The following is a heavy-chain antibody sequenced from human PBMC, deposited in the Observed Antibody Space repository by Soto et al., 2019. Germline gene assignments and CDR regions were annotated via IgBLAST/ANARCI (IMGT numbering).Heavy chain of an antibody. Sequence: SETLSLTCAVYGGSFSGYYWSWIRQPPGKGLEWIGEINHSGSTNYNPSLKSRVTISVDTSKNQFSLKLSSVTAADTAVYYCARAFRVPYNWFDPWGQGTLVTVSS. CDR3: ARAFRVPYNWFDP. CDR2: INHSGST. J-gene: IGHJ5*02. V-gene: IGHV4-34*01. CDR1: GGSFSGYY.